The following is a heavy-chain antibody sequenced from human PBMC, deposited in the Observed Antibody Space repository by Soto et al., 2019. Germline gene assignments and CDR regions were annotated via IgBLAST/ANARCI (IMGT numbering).Heavy chain of an antibody. V-gene: IGHV3-23*01. CDR1: GFTFSSYS. D-gene: IGHD3-22*01. Sequence: GGSLRLSCAASGFTFSSYSMNWVRQAPGRGLEWVSAISGSGDSTYYADSVKGRFTISRDNSKNTLYLQMNSLRAEDTAVYYCAKDRPIYYDSSGYYSFGYWGQGTLVTISS. J-gene: IGHJ4*02. CDR3: AKDRPIYYDSSGYYSFGY. CDR2: ISGSGDST.